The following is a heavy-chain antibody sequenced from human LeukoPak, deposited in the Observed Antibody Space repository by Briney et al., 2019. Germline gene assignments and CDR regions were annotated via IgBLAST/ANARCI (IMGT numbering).Heavy chain of an antibody. CDR1: GYTFTGYY. Sequence: GASVKVSCKASGYTFTGYYMHWVRQAPGQGLEWMGWITPNSGGTNYAQKLQGRVTMTTDTSTSTAYMELRSLRSDDTAVYYCARDSQFRDYVWGSYRYWFDYWGQGTLVTVSS. D-gene: IGHD3-16*02. CDR3: ARDSQFRDYVWGSYRYWFDY. J-gene: IGHJ4*02. CDR2: ITPNSGGT. V-gene: IGHV1-2*02.